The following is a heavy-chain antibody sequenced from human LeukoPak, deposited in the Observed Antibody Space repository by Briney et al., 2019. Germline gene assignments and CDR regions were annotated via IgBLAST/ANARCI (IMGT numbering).Heavy chain of an antibody. CDR3: AKALYSSGWFSSSY. CDR2: ISGSGGST. J-gene: IGHJ4*02. D-gene: IGHD6-19*01. CDR1: GFTFSSYA. V-gene: IGHV3-23*01. Sequence: GGSLRLSCAASGFTFSSYAMSWVRQAPGKGLEWVSAISGSGGSTYYADSVKGRFAISRDNSKNTLYLQMNSLRAEDTAVYYCAKALYSSGWFSSSYWGQGTLVTVSS.